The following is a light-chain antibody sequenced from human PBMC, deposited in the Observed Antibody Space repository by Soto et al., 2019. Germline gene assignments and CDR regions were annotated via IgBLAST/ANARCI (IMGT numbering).Light chain of an antibody. CDR3: QQTYTTPFT. CDR2: VGS. CDR1: QSISSY. J-gene: IGKJ4*01. V-gene: IGKV1-39*01. Sequence: DIQMTQSPSSLSASVGDRVTITCRASQSISSYLSWYQQKPGKAPKRLIYVGSTLRSGVPSRFSGSGSGTDFTLTISSLQPEEFATYFCQQTYTTPFTFGGGTKVDVK.